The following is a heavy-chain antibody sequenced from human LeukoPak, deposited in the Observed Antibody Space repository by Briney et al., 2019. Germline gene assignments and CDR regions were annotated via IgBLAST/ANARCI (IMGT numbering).Heavy chain of an antibody. CDR3: ARVNRIAPYGADY. J-gene: IGHJ4*02. CDR1: GYTFTGYY. D-gene: IGHD2-15*01. CDR2: INPNSGGT. Sequence: VASVKVSCKASGYTFTGYYMYWVRQAPGQGLEWMGWINPNSGGTNYAQKFQGRVTMTRDMSISTAYMELSSLTSDDTAVYYCARVNRIAPYGADYWGQGTLVTVSS. V-gene: IGHV1-2*02.